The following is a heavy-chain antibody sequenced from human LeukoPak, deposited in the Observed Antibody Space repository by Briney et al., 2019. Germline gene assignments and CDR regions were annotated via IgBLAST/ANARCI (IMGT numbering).Heavy chain of an antibody. CDR1: GGSFSGYY. CDR3: ARDLRFRSGWYEIDY. J-gene: IGHJ4*02. V-gene: IGHV4-34*01. Sequence: SETLSLTFAVYGGSFSGYYWSWIRQPPGKGLEWIGEINHSGTTNYNPSLKSRVTISVDTSKNQFSLKLSSVTAADTAVYYCARDLRFRSGWYEIDYWGQGTLVTVSS. D-gene: IGHD6-19*01. CDR2: INHSGTT.